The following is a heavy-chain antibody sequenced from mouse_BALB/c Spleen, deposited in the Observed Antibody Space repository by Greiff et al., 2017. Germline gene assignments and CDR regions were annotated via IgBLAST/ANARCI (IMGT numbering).Heavy chain of an antibody. CDR3: ARNGGSSLYYAMDY. CDR2: IWSGGST. Sequence: VKLMESGPGLVQPSQSLSITCTVSGFSLTSYGVHWVRQSPGKGLEWLGVIWSGGSTDYNAAFISRLSISKDNSKSQVFFKMNSLQANDTAIYYCARNGGSSLYYAMDYWGQGTSVTVSS. V-gene: IGHV2-2*02. CDR1: GFSLTSYG. J-gene: IGHJ4*01. D-gene: IGHD1-1*01.